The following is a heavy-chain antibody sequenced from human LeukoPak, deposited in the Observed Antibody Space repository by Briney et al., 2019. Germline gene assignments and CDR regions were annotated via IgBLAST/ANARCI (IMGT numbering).Heavy chain of an antibody. J-gene: IGHJ1*01. Sequence: GGSLRLSCAASGFSFSSYAMNWVRQAPGKGLEWVSSIDSSSSHIYYADSVKGRFTISRDNTKSSLYLQMNSLRAEDMAVYYCARGYCGGDCYGDWGQGTLVTVSS. V-gene: IGHV3-21*01. CDR2: IDSSSSHI. D-gene: IGHD2-21*02. CDR3: ARGYCGGDCYGD. CDR1: GFSFSSYA.